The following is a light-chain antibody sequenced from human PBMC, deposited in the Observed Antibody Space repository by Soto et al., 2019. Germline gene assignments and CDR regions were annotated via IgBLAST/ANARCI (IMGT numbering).Light chain of an antibody. CDR2: EVT. J-gene: IGLJ1*01. V-gene: IGLV2-14*01. CDR1: SSDVGGYNH. Sequence: QSALTQPASVSGSPGQSITISCTGSSSDVGGYNHVSWYQQYPGEAPKLIIYEVTKRPSGVSYRFSGSKSANTASLTISGLQAEDEAYYYCSSYTSSSTDVFGTGTKLTVL. CDR3: SSYTSSSTDV.